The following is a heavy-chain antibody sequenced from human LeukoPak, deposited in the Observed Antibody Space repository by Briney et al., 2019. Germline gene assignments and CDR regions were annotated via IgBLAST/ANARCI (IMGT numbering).Heavy chain of an antibody. CDR1: GFTFSTYA. J-gene: IGHJ4*02. D-gene: IGHD2-15*01. CDR2: ISGSGGTT. V-gene: IGHV3-23*01. Sequence: PGGSLRLSCAASGFTFSTYAMTWVRQAPGKGLEWVSVISGSGGTTYYADSVKGRFTLSRDNSKSTVFLQMNSLRAEDTAVYYCAKSIGGVVVVAADYWGQGTLVTVSS. CDR3: AKSIGGVVVVAADY.